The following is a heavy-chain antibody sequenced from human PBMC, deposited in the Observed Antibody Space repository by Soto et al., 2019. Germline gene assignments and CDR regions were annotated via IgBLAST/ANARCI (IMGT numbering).Heavy chain of an antibody. J-gene: IGHJ6*02. D-gene: IGHD6-13*01. V-gene: IGHV3-33*01. Sequence: QVQLVESGGGVVQPGSSLRLSGAASGFTLSSYGMHWFRQAPGKGLEGVAVIGYEGSNKYYANSGKGRFTISRDNSKNTLYLQMNSLRAEDTAVYYCARDGQYSSSWTTPYYYYYGMDVWGQGTTVTVSS. CDR2: IGYEGSNK. CDR1: GFTLSSYG. CDR3: ARDGQYSSSWTTPYYYYYGMDV.